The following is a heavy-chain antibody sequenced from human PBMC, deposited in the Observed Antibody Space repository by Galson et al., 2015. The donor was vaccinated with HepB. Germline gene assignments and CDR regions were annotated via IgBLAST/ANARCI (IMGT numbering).Heavy chain of an antibody. CDR1: GFTLKSYT. CDR3: TRTGSYHDSGGYYYLMPHDIFDI. J-gene: IGHJ4*03. V-gene: IGHV3-48*04. D-gene: IGHD3-22*01. Sequence: SLRLSCAASGFTLKSYTMIWVRQTPGKSLEWISSISSSSTTVHYADSVKGRFSVSRDNSKNSVSLEMKSLSAEDTAVYFCTRTGSYHDSGGYYYLMPHDIFDIWGQGTMVTVSS. CDR2: ISSSSTTV.